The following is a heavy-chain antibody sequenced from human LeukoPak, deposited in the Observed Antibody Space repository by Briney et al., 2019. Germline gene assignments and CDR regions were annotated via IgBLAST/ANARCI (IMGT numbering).Heavy chain of an antibody. CDR1: GDSISSSSYY. Sequence: SETLSLTCTVSGDSISSSSYYWGWIRQSPGKGLEWIGTISYSGSTYYHQSLKSRVTISVDTSKNQFSLKLSSVTAADTAVYYCARVGRALIWFRRGFDYWGQGTLVTVSS. CDR2: ISYSGST. D-gene: IGHD3-10*01. J-gene: IGHJ4*02. CDR3: ARVGRALIWFRRGFDY. V-gene: IGHV4-39*01.